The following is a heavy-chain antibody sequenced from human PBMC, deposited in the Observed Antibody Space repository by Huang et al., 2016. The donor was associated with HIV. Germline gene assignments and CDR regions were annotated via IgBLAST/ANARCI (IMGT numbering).Heavy chain of an antibody. J-gene: IGHJ4*02. CDR3: VRHRPNYDFWSGYYPYFDD. D-gene: IGHD3-3*01. CDR2: MYYSAST. V-gene: IGHV4-39*01. CDR1: GGSISSSFYY. Sequence: QLQLQESCRGLVKPSETLSLTCTVSGGSISSSFYYWGWIRQSPGKGLEWIGSMYYSASTYYNPSLKSRVTISADTSNSQFSLKWTSVTAADSAVYYCVRHRPNYDFWSGYYPYFDDWGQGTLVTVSS.